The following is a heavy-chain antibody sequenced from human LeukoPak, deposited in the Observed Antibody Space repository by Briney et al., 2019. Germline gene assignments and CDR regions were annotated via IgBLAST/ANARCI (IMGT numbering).Heavy chain of an antibody. CDR1: GFTVSSNY. V-gene: IGHV3-66*01. CDR3: ATYTIFDAFDI. Sequence: GGSLRLSCAASGFTVSSNYMSWFRQAPGRGLEWVSVIYSGGNTYYADSVKGRLTISRDNSKNMLYLQMDSLRAEDTAVYYCATYTIFDAFDIWGQGTMVTVSS. CDR2: IYSGGNT. D-gene: IGHD3-3*01. J-gene: IGHJ3*02.